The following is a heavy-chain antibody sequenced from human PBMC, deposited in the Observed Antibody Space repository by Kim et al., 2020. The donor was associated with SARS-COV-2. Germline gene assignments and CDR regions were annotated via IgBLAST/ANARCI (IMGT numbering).Heavy chain of an antibody. D-gene: IGHD3-16*01. V-gene: IGHV3-23*01. Sequence: GGSLRLSCAASGFTFSDYAMNWVRQAPGKGLEWVSGISSGVGRSDYADSVKGRFTISRDNSKNMLYLQRNSLRSEDTAIYYCANRLAANHWGRGTMVTVSS. CDR3: ANRLAANH. CDR2: ISSGVGRS. CDR1: GFTFSDYA. J-gene: IGHJ5*02.